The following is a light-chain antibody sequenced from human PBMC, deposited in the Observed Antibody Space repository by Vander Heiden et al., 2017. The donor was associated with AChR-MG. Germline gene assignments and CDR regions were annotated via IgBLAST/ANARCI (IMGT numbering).Light chain of an antibody. V-gene: IGLV3-1*01. CDR2: QDS. Sequence: SYALPPRLSLCVPGGQTAGITCSGDKLRDNYACWYQQKPGQSPVLVMCQDSLRPSGIPERFSASNSGNTATLTISGTQAVDEADYYCQAWDINSVVFGGGTRLTVL. CDR1: KLRDNY. J-gene: IGLJ2*01. CDR3: QAWDINSVV.